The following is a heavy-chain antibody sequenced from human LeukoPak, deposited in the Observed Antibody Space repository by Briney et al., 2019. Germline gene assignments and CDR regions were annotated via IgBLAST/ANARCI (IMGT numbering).Heavy chain of an antibody. CDR3: ARERSYYDSRGNAFDI. D-gene: IGHD3-22*01. CDR2: IIPIFGTA. CDR1: GGTFSSYA. V-gene: IGHV1-69*13. J-gene: IGHJ3*02. Sequence: GASVKVSCKASGGTFSSYAISWVRQAPGQGLEWMGGIIPIFGTANYAQKFQGRVTITADESTSTAYMELSSLRSEDTAVYYCARERSYYDSRGNAFDIWGQGTMVTVSS.